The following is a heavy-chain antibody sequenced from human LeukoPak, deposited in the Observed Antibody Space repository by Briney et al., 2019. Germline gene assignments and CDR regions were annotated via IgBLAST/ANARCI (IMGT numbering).Heavy chain of an antibody. V-gene: IGHV1-18*01. Sequence: ASVKVSCKASGYTFTSYGISWVRQAPGQGLEWMGWISAYNGNTNYAQKLQGRVTMTTDTSTSTAYMELRSLRSDDTAVYYCARDALPQLVRSYWYSDLWGRGTLVTVSS. D-gene: IGHD6-13*01. CDR3: ARDALPQLVRSYWYSDL. CDR1: GYTFTSYG. CDR2: ISAYNGNT. J-gene: IGHJ2*01.